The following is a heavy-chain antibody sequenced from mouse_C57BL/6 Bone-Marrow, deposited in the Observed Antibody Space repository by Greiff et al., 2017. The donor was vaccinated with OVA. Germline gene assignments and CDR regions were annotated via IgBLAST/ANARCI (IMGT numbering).Heavy chain of an antibody. D-gene: IGHD2-1*01. Sequence: EVQVVESGEGLVKPGGSLKLSCAASGFTFSSYAMSWVRQTPEKRLEWVAYICSGGDYIYYADTVNGRFTISRDNARNTLYLQMSILKSEDTAMYDCARLLDAMDYWGQGTSVTVSS. CDR1: GFTFSSYA. V-gene: IGHV5S21*01. J-gene: IGHJ4*01. CDR2: ICSGGDYI. CDR3: ARLLDAMDY.